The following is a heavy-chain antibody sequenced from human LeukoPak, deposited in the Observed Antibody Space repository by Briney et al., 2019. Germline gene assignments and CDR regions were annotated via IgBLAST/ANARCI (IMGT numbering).Heavy chain of an antibody. Sequence: PSETLSLTCTVSGGSISSSSYYWGWIRQPPGKGLEWIGSIYYSGSTYYNPSLKSQVSISIDTSKNQFSLKLTSVTAADTAVYYCARQTGSGLFILPGGQGTLVTVSS. CDR1: GGSISSSSYY. J-gene: IGHJ4*02. CDR3: ARQTGSGLFILP. D-gene: IGHD3/OR15-3a*01. V-gene: IGHV4-39*01. CDR2: IYYSGST.